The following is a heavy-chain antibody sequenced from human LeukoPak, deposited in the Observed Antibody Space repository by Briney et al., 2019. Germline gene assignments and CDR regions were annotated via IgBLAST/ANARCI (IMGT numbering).Heavy chain of an antibody. Sequence: PGGSLRLSCAASGFTFSSYSMNWVRQAPGKGLEWVSAISGSGGSTYYADSVKGRFTISRDNSKNTLYLQMNSLRAEDTAVYYCAKTFHRVYAPFQHWGQGTLVTVSS. V-gene: IGHV3-23*01. CDR3: AKTFHRVYAPFQH. D-gene: IGHD6-13*01. CDR2: ISGSGGST. J-gene: IGHJ1*01. CDR1: GFTFSSYS.